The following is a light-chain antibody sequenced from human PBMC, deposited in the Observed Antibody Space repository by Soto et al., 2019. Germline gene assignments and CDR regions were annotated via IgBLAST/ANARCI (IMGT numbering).Light chain of an antibody. CDR2: RNN. Sequence: QSVLTQPPSASGTPGQRVTISCSGSSSNIGSNYVYWYQQLPGTAPKLLIYRNNQRPSGVPDRFSGSNSGTSASLAISGLXXXXXXNXYCAAWXXXLXXXXFGXGT. CDR1: SSNIGSNY. CDR3: AAWXXXLXXXX. V-gene: IGLV1-47*01. J-gene: IGLJ3*02.